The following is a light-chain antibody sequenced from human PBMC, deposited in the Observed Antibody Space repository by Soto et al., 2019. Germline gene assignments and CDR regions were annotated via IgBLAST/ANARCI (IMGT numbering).Light chain of an antibody. V-gene: IGKV3-20*01. J-gene: IGKJ1*01. CDR2: GAS. CDR1: QSVSSSF. CDR3: QQYDSSPWT. Sequence: EIVLTQSPGTLSLSPGERATLSCRASQSVSSSFLAWYQQKPGQAPRPLIYGASSRATGIPDRFSGSGSGTEFTLTISRLEPEDFAVYYCQQYDSSPWTFGQGTKVEIK.